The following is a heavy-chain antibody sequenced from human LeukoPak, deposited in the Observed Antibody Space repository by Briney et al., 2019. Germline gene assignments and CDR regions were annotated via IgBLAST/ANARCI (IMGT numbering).Heavy chain of an antibody. V-gene: IGHV4-30-4*01. J-gene: IGHJ4*02. CDR1: GGSISSGDYY. CDR2: IYYSGST. Sequence: PSQTLSLTCTVSGGSISSGDYYWSWIRQPPGKGLEWIGYIYYSGSTYYNPSLKSRVTISVDTSKNQFSLKLSSVTAADTAVYYCARRDLGGYAFDYWGQGTLVTVSS. D-gene: IGHD5-12*01. CDR3: ARRDLGGYAFDY.